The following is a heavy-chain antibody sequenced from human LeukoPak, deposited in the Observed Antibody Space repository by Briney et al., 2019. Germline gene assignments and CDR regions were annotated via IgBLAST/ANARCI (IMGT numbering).Heavy chain of an antibody. D-gene: IGHD3-3*01. CDR3: ARSASSPQYYDFWSGYYAFGY. CDR2: IIPIFGTA. CDR1: GGTFSSYA. V-gene: IGHV1-69*05. J-gene: IGHJ4*02. Sequence: ASVKVSCKASGGTFSSYAISWVRQAPGQGLEWMGGIIPIFGTANYAQKFQGRVTITTDESTSTAYMELSSLRSEDTAVYYCARSASSPQYYDFWSGYYAFGYWGQGTLVTVSS.